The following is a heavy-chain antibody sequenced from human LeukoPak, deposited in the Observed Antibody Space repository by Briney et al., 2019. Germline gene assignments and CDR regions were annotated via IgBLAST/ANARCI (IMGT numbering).Heavy chain of an antibody. J-gene: IGHJ5*02. CDR1: GYTFTSYD. CDR3: ARGITIFGGGNWFDP. CDR2: MNPNSGNT. V-gene: IGHV1-8*01. D-gene: IGHD3-3*01. Sequence: ASVKVSCKASGYTFTSYDINWVRQAAGQGLEWMGWMNPNSGNTGYAQKFQGRVTMTRNTSISTAYMELSSLRSEDAAVYYCARGITIFGGGNWFDPWGQGTLVTVSS.